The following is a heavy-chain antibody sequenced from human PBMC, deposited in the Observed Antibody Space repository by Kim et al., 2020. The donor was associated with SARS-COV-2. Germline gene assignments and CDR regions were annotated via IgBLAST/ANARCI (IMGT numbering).Heavy chain of an antibody. Sequence: ASVKVSCKASGYTFTSYYMHWVRQAPGKGLEWMGIINPSGGNTSYAQKFQGRVTMTKDTSTSTVYMELSSLRSEDTAVYYCARDRLKDYYGTESPGDWGQGTLVTVSS. J-gene: IGHJ4*02. CDR2: INPSGGNT. D-gene: IGHD3-10*01. CDR3: ARDRLKDYYGTESPGD. CDR1: GYTFTSYY. V-gene: IGHV1-46*01.